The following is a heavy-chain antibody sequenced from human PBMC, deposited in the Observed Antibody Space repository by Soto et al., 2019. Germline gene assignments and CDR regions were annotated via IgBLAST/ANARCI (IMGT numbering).Heavy chain of an antibody. D-gene: IGHD5-12*01. CDR3: IGTYSGSSMRFDY. J-gene: IGHJ4*02. CDR2: VKSKTDGGTI. CDR1: GFTFSNAW. V-gene: IGHV3-15*01. Sequence: EVQLVESGGGLVKPGGSLRLSCAASGFTFSNAWMTWVRQAPGKGLEWVGRVKSKTDGGTIDYAAPVKDRITISRDDSKTPLYLQINSLKTEDTAVYYCIGTYSGSSMRFDYWGQGTLVTVSS.